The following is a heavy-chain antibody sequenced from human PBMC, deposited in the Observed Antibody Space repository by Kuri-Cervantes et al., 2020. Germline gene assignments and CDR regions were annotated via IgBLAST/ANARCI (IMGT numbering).Heavy chain of an antibody. V-gene: IGHV3-30*03. CDR1: GVTFSNYG. Sequence: GESLKISCAASGVTFSNYGMNWVRQAPGKGLECVAIISSDSLNKSCADSVRGRFTISRDNSRNTVFLLMNSLRAEDTAVYYCARGMSSFLGLWAFDIWGLGTTVTVSS. CDR3: ARGMSSFLGLWAFDI. J-gene: IGHJ3*02. D-gene: IGHD2-2*01. CDR2: ISSDSLNK.